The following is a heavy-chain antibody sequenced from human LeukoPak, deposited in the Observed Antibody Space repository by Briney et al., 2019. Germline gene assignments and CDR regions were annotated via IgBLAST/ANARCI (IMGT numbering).Heavy chain of an antibody. Sequence: GGSLRLSCVVSGFSFSTYSLNWIRQAPGKGLEWVSYISSSGSIIYYADSVKGRFTISRDNAKNSLYLQMNSLRAEDTAVYYCARDPRRGDGYNYDYWGQGTLVTVSS. D-gene: IGHD5-24*01. CDR1: GFSFSTYS. V-gene: IGHV3-48*04. CDR3: ARDPRRGDGYNYDY. J-gene: IGHJ4*02. CDR2: ISSSGSII.